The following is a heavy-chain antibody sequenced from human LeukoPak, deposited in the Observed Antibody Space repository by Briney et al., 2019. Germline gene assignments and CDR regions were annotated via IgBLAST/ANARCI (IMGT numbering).Heavy chain of an antibody. J-gene: IGHJ4*02. D-gene: IGHD3-22*01. CDR3: ARSRAPYDSSGYYDY. V-gene: IGHV3-30-3*01. Sequence: GESLRLSCAASGFTFSSYAMHWVRQAPGKGLEWVAVISYDGSNKYYADSVKGRFTISRDNSKNTLYLQMNSLRAEDTAVYYCARSRAPYDSSGYYDYWGQGTLVTVSS. CDR1: GFTFSSYA. CDR2: ISYDGSNK.